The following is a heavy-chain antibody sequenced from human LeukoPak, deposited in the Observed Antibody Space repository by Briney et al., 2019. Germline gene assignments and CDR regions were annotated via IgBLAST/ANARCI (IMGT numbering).Heavy chain of an antibody. D-gene: IGHD5-18*01. CDR3: ARSVDTAVDAFDI. V-gene: IGHV4-34*01. J-gene: IGHJ3*02. CDR1: GGSFSGYY. Sequence: PSETLSLTCAVYGGSFSGYYWSWIRQPPGKGLEWIGEINHSGSTNYNPSLKSRVTISVDTSKNQFSLKLSSVTAADTAVYYCARSVDTAVDAFDIWGQGTMVTVSS. CDR2: INHSGST.